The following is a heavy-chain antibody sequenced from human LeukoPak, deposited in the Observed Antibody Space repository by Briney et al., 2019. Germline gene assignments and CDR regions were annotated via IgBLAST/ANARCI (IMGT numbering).Heavy chain of an antibody. V-gene: IGHV3-7*01. Sequence: GGSLRLSCAASGFSFSTYWMSWVRQAPGKGLEWVANIKKDGSEKYYVDSVKGRFTISRDNAKNSLDLQMNSLRAEDTAVYYCARGGYSWFDPWGQGTLVTVSS. CDR3: ARGGYSWFDP. CDR2: IKKDGSEK. CDR1: GFSFSTYW. J-gene: IGHJ5*02. D-gene: IGHD2-15*01.